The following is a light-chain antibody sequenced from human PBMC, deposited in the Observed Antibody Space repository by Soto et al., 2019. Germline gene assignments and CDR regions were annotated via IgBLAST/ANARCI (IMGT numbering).Light chain of an antibody. CDR1: QSLLYSDGDTY. V-gene: IGKV2-30*01. CDR3: LQATHWPWT. J-gene: IGKJ1*01. CDR2: KVS. Sequence: DVVMTQSPLSLSVTLGQSASISCRSTQSLLYSDGDTYLNWYHQRPGQSPRRLIHKVSKRDSGVPDRISGSGSGSDITLEISRVEAEDVGTYYCLQATHWPWTFGQGTKVDI.